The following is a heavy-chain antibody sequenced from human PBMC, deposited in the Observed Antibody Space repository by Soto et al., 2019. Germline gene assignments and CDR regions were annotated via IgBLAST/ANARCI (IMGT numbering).Heavy chain of an antibody. Sequence: ASLKVSCKASGYTFTSYYMHWVRQAPGQGLEWMGIINPSGGSTSYAQKFQGRVTMTRDTSTSTVYMELSSLRSEDTAVYYCARDSSRPRITMIVEDYYYGMDVWGQGTTVTVSS. V-gene: IGHV1-46*01. CDR3: ARDSSRPRITMIVEDYYYGMDV. J-gene: IGHJ6*02. D-gene: IGHD3-22*01. CDR1: GYTFTSYY. CDR2: INPSGGST.